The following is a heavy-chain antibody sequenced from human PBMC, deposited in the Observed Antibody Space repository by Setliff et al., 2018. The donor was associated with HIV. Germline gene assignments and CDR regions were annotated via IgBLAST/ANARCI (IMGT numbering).Heavy chain of an antibody. Sequence: GGSLRLSCAASGFTFNNHAINWVRQPLGKGLQWVSGISGSGSRPFYADSVVARFTISRDNSKNTVYLHMNNLRAEDTAVYYCARDFLPQYEGYMDVWGKGTTVTVSS. D-gene: IGHD2-2*01. CDR1: GFTFNNHA. CDR3: ARDFLPQYEGYMDV. V-gene: IGHV3-23*01. J-gene: IGHJ6*03. CDR2: ISGSGSRP.